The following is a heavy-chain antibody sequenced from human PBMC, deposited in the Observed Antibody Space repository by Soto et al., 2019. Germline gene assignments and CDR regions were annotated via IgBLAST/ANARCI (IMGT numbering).Heavy chain of an antibody. J-gene: IGHJ6*03. CDR2: IYYSGST. CDR1: GDSISNYY. Sequence: SETLSLTCTVSGDSISNYYWSWIRQPPGKGLEWIGYIYYSGSTHYNPSLKSRVTISVDTSKNQFSLKLSSVTAADTAVYYCARNPHGDYETPSYYYYYMDVWGKGTTVTVSS. D-gene: IGHD4-17*01. V-gene: IGHV4-59*12. CDR3: ARNPHGDYETPSYYYYYMDV.